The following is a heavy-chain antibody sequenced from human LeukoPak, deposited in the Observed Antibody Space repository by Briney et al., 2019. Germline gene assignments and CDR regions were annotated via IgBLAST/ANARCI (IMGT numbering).Heavy chain of an antibody. V-gene: IGHV4-59*07. J-gene: IGHJ4*02. Sequence: PSDTLSLTCTVSGGSISSYYWSWIRQPPGKGLECSGYSYYSWSTNYNPSLKSRVTMSVDTSKNQFSLKLSSVTAADTAVYYCASGEMATITSIDYWGQGTLVTVSS. D-gene: IGHD5-24*01. CDR2: SYYSWST. CDR1: GGSISSYY. CDR3: ASGEMATITSIDY.